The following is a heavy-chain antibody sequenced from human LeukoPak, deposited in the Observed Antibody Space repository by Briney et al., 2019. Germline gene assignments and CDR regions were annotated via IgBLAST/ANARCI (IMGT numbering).Heavy chain of an antibody. CDR2: IYYSGST. CDR1: GGSISSGGYY. V-gene: IGHV4-31*03. CDR3: ARVPGYSSGWPPALFDY. J-gene: IGHJ4*02. D-gene: IGHD6-19*01. Sequence: PSETLSLTCTVSGGSISSGGYYWSWIRQHPGKGLEWIGYIYYSGSTYYNPSLKSRVTISVDTSKNQFSLKLSSVTAADTAVYYCARVPGYSSGWPPALFDYWGQGTLVTVSS.